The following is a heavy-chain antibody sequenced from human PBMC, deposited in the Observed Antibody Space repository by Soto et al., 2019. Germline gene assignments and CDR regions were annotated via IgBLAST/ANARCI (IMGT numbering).Heavy chain of an antibody. V-gene: IGHV1-69*02. J-gene: IGHJ4*02. CDR2: IIPLLDIL. Sequence: QVQLVQSGAEVKKPGSSVTVSCKASGGTFSNYTITWVRQAPGQGLEWMGRIIPLLDILNYAQKFRGRLTMTADKFTVTAYMDLSGLTTEDTATYFCARDVGHMSFYDSSGYHYWGQGTVVTVSS. CDR3: ARDVGHMSFYDSSGYHY. CDR1: GGTFSNYT. D-gene: IGHD3-22*01.